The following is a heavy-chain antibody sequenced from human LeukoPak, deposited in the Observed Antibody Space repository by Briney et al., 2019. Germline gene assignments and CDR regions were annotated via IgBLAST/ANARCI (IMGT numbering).Heavy chain of an antibody. CDR3: ARNLGGDPFDI. D-gene: IGHD3-16*01. V-gene: IGHV4-59*08. CDR1: GGSISSYY. CDR2: IYHSGST. Sequence: SETLSLTCTVSGGSISSYYWSWIRQPPGKGLEWIGSIYHSGSTYYNPSLNSRVTISVDTSKNQFSLHLSSVTAADTAMYYCARNLGGDPFDIWGQGTMVTVSS. J-gene: IGHJ3*02.